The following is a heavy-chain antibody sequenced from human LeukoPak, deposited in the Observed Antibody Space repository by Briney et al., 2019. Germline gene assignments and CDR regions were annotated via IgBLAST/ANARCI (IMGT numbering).Heavy chain of an antibody. CDR2: INPNSGGT. J-gene: IGHJ4*02. CDR1: GYTFTGYY. CDR3: SRERAHSSGWYYFDY. V-gene: IGHV1-2*02. D-gene: IGHD6-19*01. Sequence: ASVKVSCKASGYTFTGYYMHWVRQAPGQGLEWMGWINPNSGGTNYALKFQGRVTMTRDTSISTAYMELSRLRSDDTAVYYCSRERAHSSGWYYFDYWGQGTLVTVSS.